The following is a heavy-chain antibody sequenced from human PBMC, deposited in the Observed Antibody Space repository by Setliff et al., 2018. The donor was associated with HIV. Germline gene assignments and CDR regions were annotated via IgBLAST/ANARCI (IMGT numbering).Heavy chain of an antibody. CDR3: ARDRLHYYDSSVYYYGAPFDI. J-gene: IGHJ3*02. CDR2: INPSGVTT. V-gene: IGHV1-46*01. CDR1: GFTFTGYY. D-gene: IGHD3-22*01. Sequence: ASVKVSCKASGFTFTGYYMHWVRQGPGQGLEWMGMINPSGVTTNYAQKFQGRITMTRDTSTSTVYMELRSLRSEDTAVYYCARDRLHYYDSSVYYYGAPFDIWGQGTMVTVSS.